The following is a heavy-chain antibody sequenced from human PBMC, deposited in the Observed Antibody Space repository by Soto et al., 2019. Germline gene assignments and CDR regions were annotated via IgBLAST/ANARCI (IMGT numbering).Heavy chain of an antibody. CDR3: ARRAFSSGYYAFDY. V-gene: IGHV5-51*01. CDR1: GYTFTNYW. CDR2: IYPGDSDT. Sequence: GESLKISCKGSGYTFTNYWIGWVRPMPGKGLEWMGIIYPGDSDTRYSPSFQGQVTISADKSISTAYLQWSSLKASDTAMYYCARRAFSSGYYAFDYWGQGTLVTVSS. J-gene: IGHJ4*02. D-gene: IGHD3-22*01.